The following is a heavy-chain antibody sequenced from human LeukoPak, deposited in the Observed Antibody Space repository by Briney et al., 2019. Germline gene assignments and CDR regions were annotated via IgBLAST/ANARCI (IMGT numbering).Heavy chain of an antibody. J-gene: IGHJ3*02. V-gene: IGHV4-38-2*02. Sequence: SETLSLTCTVSGYSISSGYYWGWIRQPPGKGLEWIGSIYHSGSTYYNPSLKSRVTISVDTSKNQFSLKLSSVTAADTAVYYCAREEGYCSSTSCYENAFDIWGQGTMVTVSS. CDR3: AREEGYCSSTSCYENAFDI. D-gene: IGHD2-2*01. CDR2: IYHSGST. CDR1: GYSISSGYY.